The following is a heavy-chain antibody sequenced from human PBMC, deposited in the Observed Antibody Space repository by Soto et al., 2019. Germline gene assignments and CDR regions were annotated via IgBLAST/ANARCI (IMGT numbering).Heavy chain of an antibody. CDR1: GGTFSSYA. D-gene: IGHD6-25*01. CDR2: IIPLFGRA. Sequence: QVQLVQSGAEVKKPGSSVKVSCKASGGTFSSYAISWVRQAPGQGLEWMGGIIPLFGRANYAQKFQGRGTITAAASKSTAYMELSSLRSEDTAVYYCAQTLGLAAAGPGRFDLWGRGTLFTVSS. J-gene: IGHJ2*01. CDR3: AQTLGLAAAGPGRFDL. V-gene: IGHV1-69*12.